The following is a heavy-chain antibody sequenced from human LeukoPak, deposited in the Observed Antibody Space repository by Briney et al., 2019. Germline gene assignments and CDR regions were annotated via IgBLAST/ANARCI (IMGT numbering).Heavy chain of an antibody. D-gene: IGHD3-3*01. CDR2: IRSKANSYAT. CDR1: GFTFSGSA. J-gene: IGHJ6*03. Sequence: PGGSLRLSCAASGFTFSGSATHWVRQASGKGLEWVGRIRSKANSYATAYAASVKGRFTISRDDSKNTAYLQMNSLKTEDTAVYYCTRWPYDFWSGYSYYYYYMDVWGKGTTDPVSS. V-gene: IGHV3-73*01. CDR3: TRWPYDFWSGYSYYYYYMDV.